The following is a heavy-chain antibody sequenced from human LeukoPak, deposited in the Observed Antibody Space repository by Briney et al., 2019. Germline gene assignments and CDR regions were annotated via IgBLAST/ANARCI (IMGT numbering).Heavy chain of an antibody. Sequence: GGSLRLSCAASGFTFSSYGMHWVRQAPGKGLEWVAVISYDGSDKYYADSVKGRFTISRDNSKNTLYLQMNSLRAEDTAVYYCAKSGSTVTSYFDYWGQGTLVTVSS. CDR2: ISYDGSDK. V-gene: IGHV3-30*18. CDR1: GFTFSSYG. CDR3: AKSGSTVTSYFDY. D-gene: IGHD4-17*01. J-gene: IGHJ4*02.